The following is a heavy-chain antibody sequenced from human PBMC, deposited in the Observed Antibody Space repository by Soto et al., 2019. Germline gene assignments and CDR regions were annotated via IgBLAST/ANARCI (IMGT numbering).Heavy chain of an antibody. Sequence: EVQLVESGGGLVKPGGSLRLSCAVSGFSLSDYSMNWIRQAPGKGLEWVASISSSSSFIHYAESMKGRFTMSRDNAKNSLYLQMNSLSAEDTAVYYCAGSSDDGRDNWGQGTLVTVSS. CDR3: AGSSDDGRDN. CDR1: GFSLSDYS. CDR2: ISSSSSFI. D-gene: IGHD1-26*01. V-gene: IGHV3-21*01. J-gene: IGHJ4*02.